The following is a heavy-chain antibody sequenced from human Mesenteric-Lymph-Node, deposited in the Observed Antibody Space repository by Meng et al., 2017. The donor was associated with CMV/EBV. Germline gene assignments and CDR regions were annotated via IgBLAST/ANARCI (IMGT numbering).Heavy chain of an antibody. Sequence: GGSLRLSCAASGFTFSSYSMNWVRQAPGKGLEWVSSISSSSSYIYYADSVKGRFTISRDNAKNSLYLQMNSLRAEDTAVYYCATHRGDTIFGVVPWGYWGQGTLVTVSS. J-gene: IGHJ4*02. V-gene: IGHV3-21*04. D-gene: IGHD3-3*01. CDR2: ISSSSSYI. CDR1: GFTFSSYS. CDR3: ATHRGDTIFGVVPWGY.